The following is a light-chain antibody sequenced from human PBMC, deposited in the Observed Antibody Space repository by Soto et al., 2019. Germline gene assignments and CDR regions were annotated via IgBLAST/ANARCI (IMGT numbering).Light chain of an antibody. Sequence: EIVLTQSPGTLSLSQGERATLSRRASQSISSSHLAWYQQKPGQAPRLLIYGASNRATGIPDRFSGSGSGTDFTLTISRLEPEDFAVYYCQQYGTSPRTFGQGTKVEIK. J-gene: IGKJ1*01. V-gene: IGKV3-20*01. CDR3: QQYGTSPRT. CDR1: QSISSSH. CDR2: GAS.